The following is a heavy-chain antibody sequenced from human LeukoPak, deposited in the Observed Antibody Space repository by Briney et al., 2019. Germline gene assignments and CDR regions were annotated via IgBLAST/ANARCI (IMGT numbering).Heavy chain of an antibody. CDR1: GYSFTDYQ. CDR2: INPNSGGT. Sequence: ASVKVSCKASGYSFTDYQMHWVRQAPGQGLEWMGWINPNSGGTNYAQKLQGRVTMTTDTSTSTAYMELRSLRSDDTAVYYCARAPSSYYYDSSGFPNFDYWGQGTLVTVSS. V-gene: IGHV1-2*02. CDR3: ARAPSSYYYDSSGFPNFDY. J-gene: IGHJ4*02. D-gene: IGHD3-22*01.